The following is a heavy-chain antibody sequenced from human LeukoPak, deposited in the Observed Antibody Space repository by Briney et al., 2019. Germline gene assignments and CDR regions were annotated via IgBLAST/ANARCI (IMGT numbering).Heavy chain of an antibody. CDR3: ARDHSNPPQKYSRAGFDY. CDR2: IYYSGST. CDR1: GGSISSGGYY. D-gene: IGHD5-18*01. J-gene: IGHJ4*02. V-gene: IGHV4-31*03. Sequence: PSETLSLTCTVSGGSISSGGYYWSWIRQHPGKGLEWIGYIYYSGSTYYNPSLKSRVTISVDTSKNQFSLKLSSVTAADTAVYYCARDHSNPPQKYSRAGFDYWGQGTLVTVSS.